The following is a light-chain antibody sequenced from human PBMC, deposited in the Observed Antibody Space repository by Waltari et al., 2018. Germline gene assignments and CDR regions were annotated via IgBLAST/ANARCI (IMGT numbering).Light chain of an antibody. CDR1: TNDLGSYNY. Sequence: SALPQPRSVSVSPGQSVTISCTGTTNDLGSYNYVSWYQQHPGKAPKLIILDVTKRPSGVPDRLSGSKSGNTASLTISGLRAEDEAEYYCCSYAGSYTWVFGGGTKLTVV. CDR2: DVT. J-gene: IGLJ3*02. CDR3: CSYAGSYTWV. V-gene: IGLV2-11*01.